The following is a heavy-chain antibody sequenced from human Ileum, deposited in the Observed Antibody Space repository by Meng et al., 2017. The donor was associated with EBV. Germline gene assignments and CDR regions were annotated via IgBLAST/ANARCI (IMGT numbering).Heavy chain of an antibody. Sequence: ECGSGLRKPSQSLPFTVRVSGDSIRNSDHYWNWIRRSPGKGLEWIASIYRSGSSYFDPSLKSRVSLSLDTSKNQFSLKLSSVTAADTALYYCARDPAYPRGLFDSWGQGILVTVSS. CDR3: ARDPAYPRGLFDS. V-gene: IGHV4-30-2*06. D-gene: IGHD3-10*01. CDR1: GDSIRNSDHY. CDR2: IYRSGSS. J-gene: IGHJ4*02.